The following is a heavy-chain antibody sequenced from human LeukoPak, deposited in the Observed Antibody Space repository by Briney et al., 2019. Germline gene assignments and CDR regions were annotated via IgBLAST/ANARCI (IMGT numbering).Heavy chain of an antibody. CDR2: IIPIFGTA. CDR1: GYTFTGYY. J-gene: IGHJ4*02. D-gene: IGHD2-2*01. Sequence: SVKVSCKASGYTFTGYYMHWVRQAPGQGLEWMGGIIPIFGTANYAQKFQGRVTITTDESTSTAYMELSSLRSEDTAVYYCATDDLGYCSSTSCAHFDYWGQGTLVTVSS. V-gene: IGHV1-69*05. CDR3: ATDDLGYCSSTSCAHFDY.